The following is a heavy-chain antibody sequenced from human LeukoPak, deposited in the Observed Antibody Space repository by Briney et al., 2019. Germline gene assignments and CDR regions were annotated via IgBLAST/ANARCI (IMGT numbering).Heavy chain of an antibody. CDR2: IDSKEGST. CDR1: GLTLRDYG. D-gene: IGHD4/OR15-4a*01. V-gene: IGHV3-64*01. CDR3: ARRAGAYSHPYDY. Sequence: GGSLRLSCAASGLTLRDYGMHWVRQAPGKGLEYVSAIDSKEGSTYYANSVKGRFTISRDNSKNTLYLQMNSLRAEDTAVYYCARRAGAYSHPYDYWGQGTLVTVSS. J-gene: IGHJ4*02.